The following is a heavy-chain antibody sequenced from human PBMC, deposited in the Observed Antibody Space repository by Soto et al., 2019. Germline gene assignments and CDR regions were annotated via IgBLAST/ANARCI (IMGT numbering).Heavy chain of an antibody. V-gene: IGHV1-46*03. Sequence: QVQLVQSGAEVKKPGASVKLSCKASGYTFTSYNMHWVRQAPGQGLEWMGIINPSGGSTTNAQKFQGRVTMTRDTSASTVYMELSSLRSEDTAVYYCARAEDIVLMDVWGQGTTVTVSS. D-gene: IGHD2-15*01. CDR2: INPSGGST. CDR1: GYTFTSYN. J-gene: IGHJ6*02. CDR3: ARAEDIVLMDV.